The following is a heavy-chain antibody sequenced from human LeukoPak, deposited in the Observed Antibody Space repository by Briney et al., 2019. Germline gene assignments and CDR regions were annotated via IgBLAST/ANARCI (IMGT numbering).Heavy chain of an antibody. CDR3: AREVGYNSGYYYYYGMDV. J-gene: IGHJ6*02. CDR2: IIPILGIA. D-gene: IGHD5-24*01. Sequence: SVKVSCKASGGTFSSYAISWVRQAPGQGLEWMGRIIPILGIANYAQKFQGRVTITADKSTSTAYMELSSLRSEDTAVYYRAREVGYNSGYYYYYGMDVWGQGTTVTVSS. CDR1: GGTFSSYA. V-gene: IGHV1-69*04.